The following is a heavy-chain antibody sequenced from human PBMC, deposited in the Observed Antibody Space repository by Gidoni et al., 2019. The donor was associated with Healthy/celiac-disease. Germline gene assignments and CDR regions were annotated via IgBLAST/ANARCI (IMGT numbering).Heavy chain of an antibody. Sequence: EVQLVESGGGFVQPGGSLRLSCAASGFTFSSYWMHWVRQAPGKGLGWVSRIHRDGSSTSYADSVKGRFTIARDNAKNTLYLQMNSLRAEDTAVYYCAREGYSSGWYPFDYWGQGTLVTVSS. CDR1: GFTFSSYW. J-gene: IGHJ4*02. V-gene: IGHV3-74*01. D-gene: IGHD6-19*01. CDR2: IHRDGSST. CDR3: AREGYSSGWYPFDY.